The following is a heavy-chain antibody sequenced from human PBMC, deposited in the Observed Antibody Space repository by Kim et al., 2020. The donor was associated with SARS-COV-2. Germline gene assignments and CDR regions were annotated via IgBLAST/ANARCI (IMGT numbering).Heavy chain of an antibody. J-gene: IGHJ4*02. CDR3: TTVPGPGYSYGSVDY. D-gene: IGHD5-18*01. CDR1: GFTFSNAW. CDR2: IKSKTDGGTT. Sequence: GGSLRLSCAASGFTFSNAWMSWVRQAPGKGLEWVGRIKSKTDGGTTEYAAPVKGRFTISRDDSKNTLYLQMNSLKTEDTAVYYCTTVPGPGYSYGSVDYWGQGTLVTVSS. V-gene: IGHV3-15*01.